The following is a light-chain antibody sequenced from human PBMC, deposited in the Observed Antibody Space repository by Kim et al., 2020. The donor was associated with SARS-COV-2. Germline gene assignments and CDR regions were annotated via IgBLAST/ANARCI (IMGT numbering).Light chain of an antibody. CDR3: QQYNSYYS. Sequence: LAAYVGDCVTNTHRASQSISSWLAWYQQKPGKAPKLLIYKASSLESGVPSRFSGSGSVTEFTFTISSLQPDDFATYNGQQYNSYYSFGQGTKLDI. CDR2: KAS. V-gene: IGKV1-5*03. J-gene: IGKJ2*03. CDR1: QSISSW.